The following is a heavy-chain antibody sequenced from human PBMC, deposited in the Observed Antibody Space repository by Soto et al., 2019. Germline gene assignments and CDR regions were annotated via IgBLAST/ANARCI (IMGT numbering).Heavy chain of an antibody. V-gene: IGHV3-74*01. J-gene: IGHJ4*02. D-gene: IGHD1-26*01. CDR1: GFTFSSYW. CDR2: INSDGSST. CDR3: ARDSGSSYGDVYFDY. Sequence: EVQLVESGGGLVQPGGSLRLSCAASGFTFSSYWMYWVRQAPGKGLVWVSRINSDGSSTTYADSVKGRFTISRDNAKNTLYLQMNSLRGEDTAVYYCARDSGSSYGDVYFDYWGQGTLVTVSS.